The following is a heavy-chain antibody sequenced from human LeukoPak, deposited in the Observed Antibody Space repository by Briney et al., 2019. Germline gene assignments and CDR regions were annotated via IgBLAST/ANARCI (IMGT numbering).Heavy chain of an antibody. V-gene: IGHV3-23*01. CDR1: GFTFSSYA. J-gene: IGHJ4*02. D-gene: IGHD6-6*01. CDR2: ISGSGGST. CDR3: VKGPQYSSSSCFDY. Sequence: PGGSLRLSCAASGFTFSSYAMSWVRQAPGKGLEWVSAISGSGGSTYYADSVKGRFTISRDNSKNTLYLQMNSLRAEDTAVYYCVKGPQYSSSSCFDYWGQGTLVTVSS.